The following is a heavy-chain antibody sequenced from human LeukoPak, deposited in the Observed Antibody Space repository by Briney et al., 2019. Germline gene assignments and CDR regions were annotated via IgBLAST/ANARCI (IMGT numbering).Heavy chain of an antibody. J-gene: IGHJ4*02. CDR2: ISHSGTT. D-gene: IGHD6-19*01. CDR3: ARWDDSAWGFGN. CDR1: GGTISSYS. V-gene: IGHV4-59*08. Sequence: SETLSLTCIVSGGTISSYSWNWIRQSPGKGLEWVGYISHSGTTSYNSSLKSRVTISVDTSKNQLSLKLTSVTAADTAVYYCARWDDSAWGFGNWGPGTLVTVSS.